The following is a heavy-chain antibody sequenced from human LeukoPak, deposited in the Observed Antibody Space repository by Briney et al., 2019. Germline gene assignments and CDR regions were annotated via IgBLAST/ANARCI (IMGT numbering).Heavy chain of an antibody. J-gene: IGHJ4*02. D-gene: IGHD5-24*01. CDR1: GASIVRDY. Sequence: SETLSLTCTVSGASIVRDYWSWVRQPPGTGLQWIGYVYETGSRNYNPSLERRVSISLDRSKNQFSLRLDSVTAADTAMYYCAREHRGRDGYALDYWGQGILVTVSS. V-gene: IGHV4-59*12. CDR2: VYETGSR. CDR3: AREHRGRDGYALDY.